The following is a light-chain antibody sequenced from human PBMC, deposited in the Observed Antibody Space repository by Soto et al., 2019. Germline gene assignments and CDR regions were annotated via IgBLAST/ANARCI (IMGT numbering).Light chain of an antibody. V-gene: IGLV2-14*01. CDR3: SSYTSSSTPWV. CDR1: SSDVGGYNY. J-gene: IGLJ1*01. CDR2: EVS. Sequence: QSALTQPASVSGSPGQSITISCTGTSSDVGGYNYVSWYQQHPGKAPKLMIYEVSNRPSGVSHRFSGPKSGNTASLTISGLQAEDEADYYCSSYTSSSTPWVFGTGTKVTVL.